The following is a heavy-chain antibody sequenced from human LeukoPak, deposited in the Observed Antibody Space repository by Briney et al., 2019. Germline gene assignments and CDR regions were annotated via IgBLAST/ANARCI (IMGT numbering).Heavy chain of an antibody. CDR1: GGSISSSSYY. D-gene: IGHD6-13*01. V-gene: IGHV4-39*07. CDR3: ARGIPKSIYSSSWYRGKHWFDP. J-gene: IGHJ5*02. Sequence: PSETLSLTCTVSGGSISSSSYYWGWIRQPPGKGLEWIGSIYYSGSTYYNPSLKSRVTISVDTSKNQFSLKLSSVTAADTAVYYCARGIPKSIYSSSWYRGKHWFDPWGQGTLVTVSS. CDR2: IYYSGST.